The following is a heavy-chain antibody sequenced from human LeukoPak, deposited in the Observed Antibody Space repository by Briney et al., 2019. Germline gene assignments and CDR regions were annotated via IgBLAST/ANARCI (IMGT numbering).Heavy chain of an antibody. CDR3: ARDLLVVPADMIGY. V-gene: IGHV3-21*01. D-gene: IGHD2-2*01. CDR2: ISSSSSYI. Sequence: GGSLRLSGAASGFTFSSYSMNWVRQAPGKGLEWVSSISSSSSYICYADSVKGRFTIPRDNVKNSLYLQMNSLRAEDTAVYYCARDLLVVPADMIGYWGQGTLVTVSS. CDR1: GFTFSSYS. J-gene: IGHJ4*02.